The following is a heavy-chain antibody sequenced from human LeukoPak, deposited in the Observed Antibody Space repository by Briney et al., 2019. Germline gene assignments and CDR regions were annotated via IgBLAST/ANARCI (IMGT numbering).Heavy chain of an antibody. Sequence: ASVKVSCKASGYTFTSYDINWVRQATGQGLEWMGWMNPNGGNTGYAQKFQGRVTMTRNTSISTAYMELSSLRSEDTAVYYCARGRGIAAAGDFDYWGQGTLVTVSS. CDR1: GYTFTSYD. CDR3: ARGRGIAAAGDFDY. CDR2: MNPNGGNT. J-gene: IGHJ4*02. D-gene: IGHD6-13*01. V-gene: IGHV1-8*01.